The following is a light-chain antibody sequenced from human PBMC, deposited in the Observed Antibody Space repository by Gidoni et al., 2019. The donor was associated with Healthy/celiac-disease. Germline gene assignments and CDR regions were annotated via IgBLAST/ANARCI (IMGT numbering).Light chain of an antibody. CDR2: DAS. CDR3: QQRSNWPPA. Sequence: EIVFTQSQATLSLSPGERATLSCRASQSVSSYLAWYQQKPGQAPRLLIYDASNRATGIPARFSGSGSGTDFTLTISSIEPEEFAVDYCQQRSNWPPAFXQXTKVEIK. CDR1: QSVSSY. J-gene: IGKJ1*01. V-gene: IGKV3-11*01.